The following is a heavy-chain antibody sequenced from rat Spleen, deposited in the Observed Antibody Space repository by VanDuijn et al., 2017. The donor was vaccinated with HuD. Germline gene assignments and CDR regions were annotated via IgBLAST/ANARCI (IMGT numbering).Heavy chain of an antibody. D-gene: IGHD4-3*01. V-gene: IGHV5-25*01. Sequence: EVQLVKSGGDLVQPGRSLKLSCAASGFIFNNYDMAWVRQAPTKSLEWVASISPSGGATYYRDSVKGRFTVSRDNAKSTLNLQLDSLRSEDTATYYCVRQDTSGYSNWFTYWGQGTLVTVSS. J-gene: IGHJ3*01. CDR2: ISPSGGAT. CDR1: GFIFNNYD. CDR3: VRQDTSGYSNWFTY.